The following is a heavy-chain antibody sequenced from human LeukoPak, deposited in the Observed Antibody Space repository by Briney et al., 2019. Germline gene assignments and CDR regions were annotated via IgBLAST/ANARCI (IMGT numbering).Heavy chain of an antibody. CDR2: INHSGST. Sequence: PSETLSLTCAVYGGSFSGYYWSWIRQPPGKGLEWIGEINHSGSTNYNPSLKSRVTISVDTSKNQFSLKLSSVTAADTAVYYCARRHYYGSGSYPHFDYWGQGTLVTVSS. J-gene: IGHJ4*02. CDR1: GGSFSGYY. CDR3: ARRHYYGSGSYPHFDY. V-gene: IGHV4-34*01. D-gene: IGHD3-10*01.